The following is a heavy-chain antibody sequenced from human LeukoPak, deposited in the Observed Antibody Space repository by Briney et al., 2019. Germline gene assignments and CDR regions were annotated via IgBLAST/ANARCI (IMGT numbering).Heavy chain of an antibody. CDR2: IQYDGSYK. CDR1: GFTFSFYG. J-gene: IGHJ4*02. D-gene: IGHD2-2*02. Sequence: SGESLRLSCATSGFTFSFYGMHWVRQAPGKGLEWVAFIQYDGSYKFYADSVQGRFSISGDNSKNTLFLQMNSLRAEDTAVYYCAKTSDQLLYSKFDFWGQGTLVTVSS. CDR3: AKTSDQLLYSKFDF. V-gene: IGHV3-30*02.